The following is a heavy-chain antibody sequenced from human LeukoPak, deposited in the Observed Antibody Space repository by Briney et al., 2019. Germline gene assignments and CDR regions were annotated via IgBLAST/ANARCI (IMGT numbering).Heavy chain of an antibody. Sequence: GGSLRLSCAASGFTFISYWMHWVRQAPGKGLVWVSRINGYGSSTDFADSVKGRFTISRDNAKNTLYLQMNSLRAEDTAVYYCARDAPGNTALDYWGQGTLVTVS. CDR3: ARDAPGNTALDY. CDR1: GFTFISYW. V-gene: IGHV3-74*01. D-gene: IGHD5-18*01. CDR2: INGYGSST. J-gene: IGHJ4*02.